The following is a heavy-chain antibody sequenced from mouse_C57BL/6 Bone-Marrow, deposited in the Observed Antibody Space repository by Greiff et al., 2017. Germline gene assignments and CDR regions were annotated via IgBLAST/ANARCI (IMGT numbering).Heavy chain of an antibody. CDR3: ARWGGYYGGYAMDY. CDR1: GYTFTSYG. V-gene: IGHV1-81*01. J-gene: IGHJ4*01. D-gene: IGHD1-1*02. CDR2: IYPRSGST. Sequence: QVQLQQSGAELARPGASVKLSCKASGYTFTSYGISWVKQRTGQGLEWIGEIYPRSGSTYYNEKFKGKATLTADKSSSTAYMELRSLTSEDSAVYFCARWGGYYGGYAMDYWGQGTSVTVSS.